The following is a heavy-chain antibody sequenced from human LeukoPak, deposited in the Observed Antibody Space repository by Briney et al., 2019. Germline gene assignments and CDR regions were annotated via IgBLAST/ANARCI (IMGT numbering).Heavy chain of an antibody. D-gene: IGHD3-22*01. CDR2: IYYSGST. V-gene: IGHV4-39*01. J-gene: IGHJ4*02. CDR3: ARVGYYDSSYYFDY. CDR1: GGSIRSSSYY. Sequence: SETLSLTCTVSGGSIRSSSYYWGWIRQPPGKGLEWIGSIYYSGSTYYNPSLKSRVTISVDTSKNQFSLKLSSVTAADTAVYYCARVGYYDSSYYFDYWGQGTLVTVSS.